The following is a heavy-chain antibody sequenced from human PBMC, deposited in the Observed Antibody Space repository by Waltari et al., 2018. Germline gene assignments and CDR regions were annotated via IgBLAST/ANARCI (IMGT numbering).Heavy chain of an antibody. CDR2: ISAYNGNT. D-gene: IGHD3-10*01. J-gene: IGHJ6*02. V-gene: IGHV1-18*01. CDR1: GYTFTSYG. Sequence: QVQLVQSGAEVKKPGASVTVSCKASGYTFTSYGISWVRQAPGQGLEWMGWISAYNGNTNYAQKLQGRVTMTTDTPTSTAYMELRSLRSDDTAVYYCARDGRYDYGSGSYNYYYGMDVWGQGTTVTVSS. CDR3: ARDGRYDYGSGSYNYYYGMDV.